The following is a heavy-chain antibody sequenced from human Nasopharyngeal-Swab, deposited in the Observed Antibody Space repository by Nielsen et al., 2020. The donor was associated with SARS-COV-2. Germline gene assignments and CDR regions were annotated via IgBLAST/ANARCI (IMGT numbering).Heavy chain of an antibody. Sequence: GESLKISCAASGFTFSSYSMNWVCQAPGKGLEWVSYISSSSSTIYYADSVKGRFTISRDNAKNSLYLQMNSLRDEDTAVYYCARDRLTYYYDSSGYYSSSWFDPWGQGTLVTVSS. J-gene: IGHJ5*02. CDR1: GFTFSSYS. V-gene: IGHV3-48*02. CDR3: ARDRLTYYYDSSGYYSSSWFDP. D-gene: IGHD3-22*01. CDR2: ISSSSSTI.